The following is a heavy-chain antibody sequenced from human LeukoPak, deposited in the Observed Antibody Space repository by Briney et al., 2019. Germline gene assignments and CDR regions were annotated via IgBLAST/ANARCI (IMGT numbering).Heavy chain of an antibody. CDR2: IWYDGNNK. Sequence: GGSLRLSCAASGFSVSSNYMSWVRQAPGKGLEWVAGIWYDGNNKYYGDSVKGRFTISRDNSKNSVYLQMNSLRAEDAAVYYCARDLDSGDDTGLDYWGQGTLVTVSS. CDR1: GFSVSSNY. CDR3: ARDLDSGDDTGLDY. D-gene: IGHD5-12*01. V-gene: IGHV3-33*08. J-gene: IGHJ4*02.